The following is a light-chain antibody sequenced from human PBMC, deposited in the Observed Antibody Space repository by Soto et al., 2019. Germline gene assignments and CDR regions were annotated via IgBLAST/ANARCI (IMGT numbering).Light chain of an antibody. Sequence: EIVMTQSPATLSVSPGERATLSCRASQNVSSNLAWYQQKPGQAPRLLIYGASTRATGIPARFSGSGSGTDFTLTISRLDPEDFAVYYCQQYSSSPITFGQGTRLEIK. CDR2: GAS. CDR3: QQYSSSPIT. V-gene: IGKV3-15*01. J-gene: IGKJ5*01. CDR1: QNVSSN.